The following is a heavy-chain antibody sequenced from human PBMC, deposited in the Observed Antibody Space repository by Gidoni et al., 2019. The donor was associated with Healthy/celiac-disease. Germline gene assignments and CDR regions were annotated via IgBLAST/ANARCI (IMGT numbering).Heavy chain of an antibody. V-gene: IGHV3-15*01. CDR1: GFTFSNPW. J-gene: IGHJ1*01. CDR2: IKSKTDGGTT. Sequence: EVQLVESGGGLVKPGGSLRLSCAASGFTFSNPWMSWVRQAPGKGLEWVGRIKSKTDGGTTDYAAPVKGRFTISRDDSKNTLYLQMNSLKTEDTAVYYCTTDEWESSSGYYFAEYFQHWGQGTLVTVSS. CDR3: TTDEWESSSGYYFAEYFQH. D-gene: IGHD3-22*01.